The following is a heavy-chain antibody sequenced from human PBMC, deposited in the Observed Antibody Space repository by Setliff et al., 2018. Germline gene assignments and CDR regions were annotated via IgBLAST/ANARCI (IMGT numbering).Heavy chain of an antibody. Sequence: GASVKVSCKASGYTFTTYYMHWVRQAPGQGLEWMGWMNPNSGNTGYAQKFHGRVTMTRNASISTAYMELNSLRSEDTAVYFCTRAPAYVGNLMVVVTTEGYYFDSWGQGTLVTVS. CDR2: MNPNSGNT. CDR3: TRAPAYVGNLMVVVTTEGYYFDS. V-gene: IGHV1-8*02. CDR1: GYTFTTYY. J-gene: IGHJ4*02. D-gene: IGHD3-22*01.